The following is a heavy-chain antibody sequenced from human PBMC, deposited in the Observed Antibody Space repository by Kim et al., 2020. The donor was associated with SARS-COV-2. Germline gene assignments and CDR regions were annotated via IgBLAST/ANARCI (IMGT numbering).Heavy chain of an antibody. CDR3: ARDPTLFGEPRFVGS. Sequence: GGSLRLSCAASGFTFSSYGMHWVRQAPGKGLEWVAVISYDGSNKYYADSVKGRFTISRDNSKNTLYLQMNSLRAEDTAVYYCARDPTLFGEPRFVGSGGQGTLVTVSS. J-gene: IGHJ4*02. CDR2: ISYDGSNK. CDR1: GFTFSSYG. V-gene: IGHV3-33*05. D-gene: IGHD3-10*02.